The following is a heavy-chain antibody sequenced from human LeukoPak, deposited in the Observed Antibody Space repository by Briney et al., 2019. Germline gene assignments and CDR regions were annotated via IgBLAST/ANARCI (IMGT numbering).Heavy chain of an antibody. V-gene: IGHV3-21*01. D-gene: IGHD3-10*01. CDR1: GLTFSSYS. J-gene: IGHJ4*02. CDR3: ARENYGSGSYDY. CDR2: ISSSSSYI. Sequence: GGSLRLSCAASGLTFSSYSMNWGRQAPGKGLEWVSSISSSSSYIYYDDSVKGRFTISRDNAKNSLYLQMNSLRAEDTAVYYCARENYGSGSYDYWGQGTLVTVSS.